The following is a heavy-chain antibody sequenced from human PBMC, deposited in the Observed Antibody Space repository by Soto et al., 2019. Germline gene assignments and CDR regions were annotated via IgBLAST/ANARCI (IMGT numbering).Heavy chain of an antibody. Sequence: ASVKVSCKASGYTFTGYYMHWVRQAPGQGLEWMGWINPNSGGTNYAQKFQGWVTMTRDTSISTAYMELSRLRSDDTAVYYCARGDCSGGSCYYWFDPWGQGTLVTVSS. V-gene: IGHV1-2*04. CDR3: ARGDCSGGSCYYWFDP. D-gene: IGHD2-15*01. CDR2: INPNSGGT. CDR1: GYTFTGYY. J-gene: IGHJ5*02.